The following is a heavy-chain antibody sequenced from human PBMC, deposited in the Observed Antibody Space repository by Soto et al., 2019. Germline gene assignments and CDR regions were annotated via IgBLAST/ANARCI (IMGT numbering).Heavy chain of an antibody. J-gene: IGHJ3*02. CDR1: GFTFSSYW. CDR2: IKQDGSEK. Sequence: PVGSLRLSCAASGFTFSSYWMSWVRQAPGKGLEWVANIKQDGSEKYYVDSVKGRFTISRDNAKNSLYLQMNSLRAEDTAVYYCARDPITIFGVVIMSFAFDIWGQGTMVTVSS. CDR3: ARDPITIFGVVIMSFAFDI. V-gene: IGHV3-7*01. D-gene: IGHD3-3*01.